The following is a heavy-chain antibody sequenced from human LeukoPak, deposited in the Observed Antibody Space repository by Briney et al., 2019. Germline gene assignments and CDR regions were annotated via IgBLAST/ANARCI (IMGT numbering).Heavy chain of an antibody. D-gene: IGHD2-2*01. CDR3: ATSVVPAARLDY. Sequence: PGGSLRLSCAASGFTVSSNYMNWVRQAPGKGLEWVSVIYTNGNTYYADSVRGRFTISRDKSKNTLYLQLNSLRAEDTAIYYCATSVVPAARLDYWGQGTLVTVSS. CDR2: IYTNGNT. CDR1: GFTVSSNY. J-gene: IGHJ4*02. V-gene: IGHV3-53*01.